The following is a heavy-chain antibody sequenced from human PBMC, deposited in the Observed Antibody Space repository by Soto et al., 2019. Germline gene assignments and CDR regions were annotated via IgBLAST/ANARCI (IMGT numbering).Heavy chain of an antibody. D-gene: IGHD2-2*02. J-gene: IGHJ1*01. CDR2: INPSGGST. Sequence: ASVKVSCKASGYTFTSYYMHWVRQAPGQGLEWMGIINPSGGSTSYAQKFQGRVTMTRHTSTRTVYMELSSLRSEDTAVYYCATPYCSSTSCYRYFQHWGQGTLVTVSS. CDR1: GYTFTSYY. V-gene: IGHV1-46*01. CDR3: ATPYCSSTSCYRYFQH.